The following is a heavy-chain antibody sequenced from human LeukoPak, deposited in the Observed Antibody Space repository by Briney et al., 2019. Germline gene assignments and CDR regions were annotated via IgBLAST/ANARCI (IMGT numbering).Heavy chain of an antibody. V-gene: IGHV3-64*05. CDR3: VKASYASGRYFDY. D-gene: IGHD3-10*01. Sequence: GGSLRLSCSASGFTFSSYAMHWVRPPPGKGLEYVFAISSNGGSTYYADSVKGRFTISRDNSKNTLYVQMSSLRAEDTAVYYCVKASYASGRYFDYWGQGTLVTVSS. CDR1: GFTFSSYA. CDR2: ISSNGGST. J-gene: IGHJ4*02.